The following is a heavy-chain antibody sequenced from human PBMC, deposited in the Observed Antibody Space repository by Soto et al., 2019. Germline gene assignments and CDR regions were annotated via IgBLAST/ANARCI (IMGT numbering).Heavy chain of an antibody. CDR2: IYYSGST. CDR3: ARGGTTAVRKGAGFDYYYYCMDV. Sequence: QVQLQESGPGLVKPSETLSLTCTVSGGSISSYYWSWIRQPPGKGLEWIGYIYYSGSTNYNPSLKSRVTISVDTSKNQFSPKLSSVSAADTAVYYCARGGTTAVRKGAGFDYYYYCMDVWGQGTTVTVSS. V-gene: IGHV4-59*01. CDR1: GGSISSYY. J-gene: IGHJ6*02. D-gene: IGHD1-1*01.